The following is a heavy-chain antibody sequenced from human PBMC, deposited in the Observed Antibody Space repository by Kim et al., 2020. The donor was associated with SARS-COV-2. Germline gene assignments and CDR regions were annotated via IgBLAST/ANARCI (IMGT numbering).Heavy chain of an antibody. V-gene: IGHV3-48*03. Sequence: GGSLRLSCAASGFTFSSYEMNWVRQAPGKGLEWVSYISSSGSTIYYADSVKGRFTISRDNAKNSLYLQMNSLRAEDTAVYYCAAKGQQLGTFDYWGQGTLVTVSS. D-gene: IGHD6-13*01. J-gene: IGHJ4*02. CDR3: AAKGQQLGTFDY. CDR1: GFTFSSYE. CDR2: ISSSGSTI.